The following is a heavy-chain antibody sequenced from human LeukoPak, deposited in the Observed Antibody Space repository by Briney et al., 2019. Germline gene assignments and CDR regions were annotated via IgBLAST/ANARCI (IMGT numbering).Heavy chain of an antibody. V-gene: IGHV1-46*01. J-gene: IGHJ3*02. CDR2: INPSGGST. Sequence: ASVKVSCKASGYTFTSYYMHRVRQAPGQGLEWMGIINPSGGSTSYAQKFQGRVTMTRDTSTSTVYMELSSLRSEDTAVYYCARDVGRIVVVTARGDAFDIWGQGTMVTVSS. CDR1: GYTFTSYY. CDR3: ARDVGRIVVVTARGDAFDI. D-gene: IGHD2-21*02.